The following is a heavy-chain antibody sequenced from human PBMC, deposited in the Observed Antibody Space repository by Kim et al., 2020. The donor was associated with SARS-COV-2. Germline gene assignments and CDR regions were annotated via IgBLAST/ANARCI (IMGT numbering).Heavy chain of an antibody. Sequence: ASVKVSCKASGYSFTDNYIHWVRQAPGQGLEWMGWINPSNGGRTFAQKFQGRVTMTEDTSIRTVYMEVSRLTSDDTAVYYCAREERGNWFDTWGQGTLVTVSS. CDR1: GYSFTDNY. CDR3: AREERGNWFDT. V-gene: IGHV1-2*02. CDR2: INPSNGGR. J-gene: IGHJ5*02.